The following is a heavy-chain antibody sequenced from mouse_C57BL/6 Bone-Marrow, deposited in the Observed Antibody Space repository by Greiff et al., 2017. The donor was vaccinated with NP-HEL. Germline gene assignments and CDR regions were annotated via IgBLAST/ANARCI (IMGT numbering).Heavy chain of an antibody. V-gene: IGHV5-17*01. D-gene: IGHD1-1*01. CDR2: ISSGSSTI. Sequence: DVHLVESGGGLVKPGGSLKLSCAASGFTFSDYGMHWVRQAPEKGLEWVAYISSGSSTIYYADTVKGRFTISRDNAKNTLFLQMTSLRSEDTAMYDCARHGSSYCWYFDVWGTGTTVTVTA. J-gene: IGHJ1*03. CDR1: GFTFSDYG. CDR3: ARHGSSYCWYFDV.